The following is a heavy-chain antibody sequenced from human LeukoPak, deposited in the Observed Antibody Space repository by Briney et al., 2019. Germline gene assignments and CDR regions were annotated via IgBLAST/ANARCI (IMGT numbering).Heavy chain of an antibody. V-gene: IGHV3-30*03. CDR2: ISYDGSNK. J-gene: IGHJ4*02. Sequence: GRSLRLSCAASGFTFSSYGMHWVRQAPGKGLEWVAVISYDGSNKYYADSVKGRFTISRDNSKNTLYLQMNSLRAEDTAVYYCARGNSYGYYFDYWGQGTLVTVSS. CDR1: GFTFSSYG. D-gene: IGHD5-18*01. CDR3: ARGNSYGYYFDY.